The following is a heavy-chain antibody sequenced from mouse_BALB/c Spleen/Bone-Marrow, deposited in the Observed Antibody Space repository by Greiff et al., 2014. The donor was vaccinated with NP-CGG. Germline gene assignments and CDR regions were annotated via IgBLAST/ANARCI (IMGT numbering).Heavy chain of an antibody. CDR3: VSYYYGNYFDS. J-gene: IGHJ2*01. Sequence: VQLKESGAELVKPGASVRLSCTASGFNIKDTYMHWVKQRPEQGLEWIGRIDPANGNTKYDPKFQGKATITADTSSNTAYLQLSSLTAEVTAVYYCVSYYYGNYFDSWGQGTTLTVSS. CDR1: GFNIKDTY. D-gene: IGHD1-1*01. V-gene: IGHV14-3*02. CDR2: IDPANGNT.